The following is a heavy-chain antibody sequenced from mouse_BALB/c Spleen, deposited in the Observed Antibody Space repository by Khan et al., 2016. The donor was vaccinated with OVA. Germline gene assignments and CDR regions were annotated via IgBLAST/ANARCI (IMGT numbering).Heavy chain of an antibody. CDR2: IHYSGTT. CDR3: ASAGTRVVPYWYFDV. CDR1: GYSITSGYS. D-gene: IGHD1-1*01. V-gene: IGHV3-1*02. J-gene: IGHJ1*01. Sequence: EVKLLESGPDLVKPSQSLSLTCTVTGYSITSGYSWHWIRQFPGNKLEWMGYIHYSGTTNYNPSLKSRISITRDTSKNQFFLQLNFVTTEDTATYYCASAGTRVVPYWYFDVWGAGTTVTVSS.